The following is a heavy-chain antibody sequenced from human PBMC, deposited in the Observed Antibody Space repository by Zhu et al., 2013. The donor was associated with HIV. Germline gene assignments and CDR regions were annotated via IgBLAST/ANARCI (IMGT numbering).Heavy chain of an antibody. CDR2: INPDSGGT. V-gene: IGHV1-2*02. CDR3: ARGGTRGYSYGLEY. J-gene: IGHJ4*02. Sequence: QAQLVQSGTEVKKPGASVKVSCKASGYTFTNYFIHWVRQAPGQGLEWMGWINPDSGGTKYAQKFQGRVTMTRDTSITTAYMELSSLRSDDTALYYCARGGTRGYSYGLEYWGQGTLVTVSS. D-gene: IGHD5-18*01. CDR1: GYTFTNYF.